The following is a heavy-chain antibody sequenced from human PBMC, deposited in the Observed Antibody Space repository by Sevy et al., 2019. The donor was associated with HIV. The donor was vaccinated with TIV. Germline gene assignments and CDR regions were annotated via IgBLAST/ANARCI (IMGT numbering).Heavy chain of an antibody. CDR2: FDPEDGET. V-gene: IGHV1-24*01. J-gene: IGHJ4*02. CDR3: TTMEYYHNIIGYSSGDY. D-gene: IGHD3-22*01. CDR1: GYTLTELS. Sequence: ASVKVSCKVSGYTLTELSMHWVRQAPGKGLEWMGGFDPEDGETLYAQKFQGRVTMTEDTSTDTAYMELSSLRSEDTAVYCCTTMEYYHNIIGYSSGDYWGQGTLVTVSS.